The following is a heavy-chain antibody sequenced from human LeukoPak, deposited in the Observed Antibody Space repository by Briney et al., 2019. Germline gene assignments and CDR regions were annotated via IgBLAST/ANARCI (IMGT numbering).Heavy chain of an antibody. D-gene: IGHD5-24*01. J-gene: IGHJ4*02. CDR3: ARDRDGYNFRFDY. CDR2: IYTSGST. CDR1: GGSISSGSYY. V-gene: IGHV4-61*02. Sequence: SETLSLTCTVSGGSISSGSYYWSWIRQPAGKGMEWIGRIYTSGSTNYNPSLKSRVTISLDTSKNQFSLRLNSVTAADTAVYYCARDRDGYNFRFDYWGQGTLVTVSS.